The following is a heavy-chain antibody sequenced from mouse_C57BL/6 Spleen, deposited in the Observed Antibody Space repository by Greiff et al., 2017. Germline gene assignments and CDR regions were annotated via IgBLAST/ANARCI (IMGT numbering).Heavy chain of an antibody. Sequence: VHVKQSGPELVKPGASVKMSCKASGYTFTDYNMHWVKQSHGKSLEWIGYINPNNGGTSYNQKFKGKATLTVNKSSSTAYMELRSLTSEDSAVYYCARYSQAWFAYWGQGTLVTVSA. CDR1: GYTFTDYN. CDR2: INPNNGGT. V-gene: IGHV1-22*01. CDR3: ARYSQAWFAY. D-gene: IGHD2-12*01. J-gene: IGHJ3*01.